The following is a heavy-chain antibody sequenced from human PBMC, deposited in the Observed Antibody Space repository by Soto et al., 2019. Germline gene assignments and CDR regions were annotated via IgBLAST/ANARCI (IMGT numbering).Heavy chain of an antibody. CDR1: GGSFSGYY. V-gene: IGHV4-34*01. D-gene: IGHD3-22*01. CDR2: INHSGST. J-gene: IGHJ6*02. CDR3: AREFRGGYYYDSSGPQYYGMDV. Sequence: ASETLSLTCAVYGGSFSGYYWSWIRQPPGKGLEWIGEINHSGSTNYNPSLKSRVTISVDTSKNQFSLELSSVTAADTAVYYCAREFRGGYYYDSSGPQYYGMDVWGQGTTVTVSS.